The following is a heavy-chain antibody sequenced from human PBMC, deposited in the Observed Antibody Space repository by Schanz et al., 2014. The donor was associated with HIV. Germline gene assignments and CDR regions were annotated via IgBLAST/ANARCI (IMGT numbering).Heavy chain of an antibody. J-gene: IGHJ4*02. CDR2: ISGSGGST. Sequence: EVQLVESGGGLVQPGGSLRLSCAASGFTFSKSHMNWVRQAPGKGLEWVSAISGSGGSTYYAASVKGRFTISRDNAKNSLYLQMNSLRFADTAVYYCVRGDTVFEYWGQGTLVTVS. CDR1: GFTFSKSH. D-gene: IGHD5-18*01. V-gene: IGHV3-23*04. CDR3: VRGDTVFEY.